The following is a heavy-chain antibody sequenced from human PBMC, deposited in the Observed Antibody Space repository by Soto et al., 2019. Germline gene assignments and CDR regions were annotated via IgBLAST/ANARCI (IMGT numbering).Heavy chain of an antibody. CDR3: ARGLAARPSYFYYYYGMDV. Sequence: LSLTCAVYGGSFSGYYWSWIRQPPGKGLEWIGEINHSGSTNYNPSLKSRVTISVDTSKNQFSLKLSSVTAADTAVYYCARGLAARPSYFYYYYGMDVWGKGTTVTVSS. CDR1: GGSFSGYY. J-gene: IGHJ6*04. V-gene: IGHV4-34*01. D-gene: IGHD6-6*01. CDR2: INHSGST.